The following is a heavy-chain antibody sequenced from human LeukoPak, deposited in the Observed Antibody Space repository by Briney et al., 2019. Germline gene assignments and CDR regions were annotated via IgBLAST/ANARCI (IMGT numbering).Heavy chain of an antibody. CDR3: AKDYSSSTEGDYFDY. Sequence: PGGSLRLSCAASGFTFDDYAIHWVRQAPGKGLEWVSGISWDSGSIGYADSVKGRFTISRDNAKNSLYLQMNSLRAEDTALYYCAKDYSSSTEGDYFDYWGQGTLVTVSS. D-gene: IGHD6-6*01. CDR2: ISWDSGSI. J-gene: IGHJ4*02. CDR1: GFTFDDYA. V-gene: IGHV3-9*01.